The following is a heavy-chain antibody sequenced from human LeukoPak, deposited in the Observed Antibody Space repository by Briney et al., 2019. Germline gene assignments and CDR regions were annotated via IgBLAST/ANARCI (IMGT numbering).Heavy chain of an antibody. V-gene: IGHV4-59*08. D-gene: IGHD6-13*01. J-gene: IGHJ4*02. CDR3: AREIAAAGREALDY. CDR2: IYYTGTT. CDR1: GGSIGSYY. Sequence: SETLSLTCIVSGGSIGSYYWSWIRQPPGKGLEWIGYIYYTGTTGYNPSLKSRVTISIDTSKNQFSLKLSSVTAADTAVYYCAREIAAAGREALDYWGQGTLVTVSS.